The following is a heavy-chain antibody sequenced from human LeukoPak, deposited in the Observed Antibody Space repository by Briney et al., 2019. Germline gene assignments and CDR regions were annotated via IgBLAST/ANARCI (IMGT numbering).Heavy chain of an antibody. J-gene: IGHJ4*02. V-gene: IGHV3-23*01. D-gene: IGHD6-6*01. Sequence: PGASLRLSCAASGFTFSSYAMSWVRQATGKGLEWVSAISGSGGSTYYADSVKGRFTISRDNSKNTLYLQMNSLRAEDTAVYYCAEAGAARPNFHFDYWGQGTLVTVSS. CDR1: GFTFSSYA. CDR3: AEAGAARPNFHFDY. CDR2: ISGSGGST.